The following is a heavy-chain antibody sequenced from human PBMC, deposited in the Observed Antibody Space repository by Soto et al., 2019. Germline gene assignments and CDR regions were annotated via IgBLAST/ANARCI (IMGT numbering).Heavy chain of an antibody. CDR2: IWYDGSNK. CDR1: GFTFSSYG. V-gene: IGHV3-33*01. D-gene: IGHD5-12*01. J-gene: IGHJ6*02. CDR3: ARVTRDGYNYIYYGMDV. Sequence: QVQLVESGGGVVQPGRSLRLSCAASGFTFSSYGMHWVRQAPGKGLEWVAVIWYDGSNKYYVDSVKGRFTISRDNSKNTLYLQMNSLRAEDTAVYYCARVTRDGYNYIYYGMDVWGQGTTVTVSS.